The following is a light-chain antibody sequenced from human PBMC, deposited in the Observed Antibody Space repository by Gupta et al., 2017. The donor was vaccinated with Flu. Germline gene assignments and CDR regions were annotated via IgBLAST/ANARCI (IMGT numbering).Light chain of an antibody. J-gene: IGLJ1*01. CDR3: ASWDDSLNGYV. Sequence: QSVLAQPPSASGTPGQRVSISCSGRTSNIGSNAVNWYQLLPGTAPKLLIHSNGQRPSGVPGRFSDSKSGTSASLAISGLRSEDEADYYCASWDDSLNGYVFGPGTKVTVL. CDR1: TSNIGSNA. V-gene: IGLV1-44*01. CDR2: SNG.